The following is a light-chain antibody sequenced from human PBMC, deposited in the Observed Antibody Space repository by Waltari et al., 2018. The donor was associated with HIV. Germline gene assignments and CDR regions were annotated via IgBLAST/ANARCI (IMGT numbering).Light chain of an antibody. CDR1: QMVSSD. Sequence: VMTQSPATLPVSPRERVTLACVASQMVSSDLVWYQQKPDQAPRLLIYGASTRATGIPARFSGSKAGTEFTLAISSLQSEDFAVYYCQQYNNWPLTFGGGTKVEIK. CDR3: QQYNNWPLT. V-gene: IGKV3-15*01. J-gene: IGKJ4*01. CDR2: GAS.